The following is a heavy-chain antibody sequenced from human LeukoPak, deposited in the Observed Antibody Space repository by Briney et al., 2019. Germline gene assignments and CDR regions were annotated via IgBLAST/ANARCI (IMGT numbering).Heavy chain of an antibody. Sequence: ASVKVSCKASGYTFTNYGVSWVRQAPGQGLEWMGWISTYNGNTNYAQNLQGRVTMTTDTSTSTAYMELRSLKSDDTAVYYCARDLTIAAAGTYGYWGQGTLVTVSS. J-gene: IGHJ4*02. CDR2: ISTYNGNT. D-gene: IGHD6-13*01. CDR1: GYTFTNYG. V-gene: IGHV1-18*01. CDR3: ARDLTIAAAGTYGY.